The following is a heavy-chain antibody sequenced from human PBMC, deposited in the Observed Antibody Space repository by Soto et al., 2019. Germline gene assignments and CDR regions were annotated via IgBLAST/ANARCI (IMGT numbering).Heavy chain of an antibody. CDR3: ARDRQHYYDSSGYYFDY. J-gene: IGHJ4*02. CDR2: IIPIFGTA. Sequence: SVKVSCKASGGTFSSYAISWVRQAPGQGLEWMGGIIPIFGTANYAQKFQGRVTITADESTSTAYMELSSLRSEDTAVYYCARDRQHYYDSSGYYFDYWGQGTLVTVSS. V-gene: IGHV1-69*13. D-gene: IGHD3-22*01. CDR1: GGTFSSYA.